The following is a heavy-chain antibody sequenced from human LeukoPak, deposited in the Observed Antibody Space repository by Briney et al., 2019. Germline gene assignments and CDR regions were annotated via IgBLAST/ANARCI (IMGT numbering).Heavy chain of an antibody. CDR1: GFTFSSYS. V-gene: IGHV3-21*01. CDR3: ARTNRLIGHFDY. CDR2: ISSSSSYI. J-gene: IGHJ4*02. D-gene: IGHD2-21*01. Sequence: GGSLRLSCAASGFTFSSYSMNWVRQAPGKGLEWVSSISSSSSYIYYADSVKGRFTISRDNAKNSLYLQMNSLRAEDTAVYYCARTNRLIGHFDYWGQGTLVTVSS.